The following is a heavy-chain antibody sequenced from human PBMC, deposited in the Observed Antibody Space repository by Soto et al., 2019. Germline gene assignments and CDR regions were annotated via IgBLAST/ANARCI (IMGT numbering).Heavy chain of an antibody. CDR3: ARDKDYDFWSGYSTGYFDY. CDR1: GCTFTSYG. J-gene: IGHJ4*02. D-gene: IGHD3-3*01. V-gene: IGHV1-18*01. Sequence: ASVKVACKASGCTFTSYGISWVRQAPGQGLEWMGWISAYNGNTNYAQKLQGRVTMTTDTSTSTAYMELRSLRSDDTAVYYCARDKDYDFWSGYSTGYFDYWGQGTLVTVSS. CDR2: ISAYNGNT.